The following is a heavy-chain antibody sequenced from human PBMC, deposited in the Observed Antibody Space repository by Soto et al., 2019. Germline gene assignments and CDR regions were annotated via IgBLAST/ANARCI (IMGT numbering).Heavy chain of an antibody. CDR3: ARGRIVVVVGGLTHRRDHRGAEYFQH. Sequence: SETLSLTCAVYGGSFSGYYWSWIRQPPGKGLEWIGEINHSGSTNYNPSLKSRVTISVDTSKNQFSLKLSSVTAADTAVYYCARGRIVVVVGGLTHRRDHRGAEYFQHWGQGTLVTVSS. CDR1: GGSFSGYY. D-gene: IGHD2-15*01. J-gene: IGHJ1*01. V-gene: IGHV4-34*01. CDR2: INHSGST.